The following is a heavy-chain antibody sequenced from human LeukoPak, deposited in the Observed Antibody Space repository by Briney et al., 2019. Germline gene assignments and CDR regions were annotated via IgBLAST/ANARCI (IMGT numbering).Heavy chain of an antibody. Sequence: GASVKVSCKASGYTFTSNYIHWVRQAPGQGLEWMGMIYPRDGSTSYVQKFQGRVTMTRNTSIRTAYMELSSLRSEDTAVYYCARARGYSYGYSDSWGQGTLVTVSS. J-gene: IGHJ4*02. CDR2: IYPRDGST. D-gene: IGHD5-18*01. CDR1: GYTFTSNY. CDR3: ARARGYSYGYSDS. V-gene: IGHV1-46*01.